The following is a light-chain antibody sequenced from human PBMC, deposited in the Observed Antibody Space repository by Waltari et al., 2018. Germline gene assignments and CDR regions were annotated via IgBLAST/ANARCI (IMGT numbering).Light chain of an antibody. V-gene: IGLV3-1*01. Sequence: SYELPQTPSVSVSPGQTATISCSGVNLDNKYVSWYQQKAGHAPVRVIYEDYKRPSGIPERFSGSSSGNTATLTISETQAVDEADYYCHVWDSNTGVFGGGTKLTVL. J-gene: IGLJ3*02. CDR1: NLDNKY. CDR2: EDY. CDR3: HVWDSNTGV.